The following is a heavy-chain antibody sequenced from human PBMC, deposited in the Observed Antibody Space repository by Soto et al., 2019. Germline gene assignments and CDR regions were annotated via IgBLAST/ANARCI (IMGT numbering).Heavy chain of an antibody. CDR2: TYYRSKWYN. J-gene: IGHJ6*02. D-gene: IGHD1-26*01. CDR3: ARDGRGIVGATTHYYYGVDV. CDR1: GDSVSSNSAA. Sequence: SQTLSLTCAISGDSVSSNSAAWNWIRQSPSRGLEWLGRTYYRSKWYNDYAVSVKSRITINPDTSKNQFSLQLNSVTPEDTAVYYCARDGRGIVGATTHYYYGVDVWGQGTTVTVSS. V-gene: IGHV6-1*01.